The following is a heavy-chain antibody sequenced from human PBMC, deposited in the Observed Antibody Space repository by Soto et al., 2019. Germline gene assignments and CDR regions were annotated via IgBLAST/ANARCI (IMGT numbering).Heavy chain of an antibody. CDR2: ISWNSGSI. Sequence: HPGGSLRLSCAASGFTFDDYAMHWVRQAPGKGLEWVSGISWNSGSIGYADSVKGRFTISRDNAKNSLYLQMNSLRAEDTALYYCAKTDQPKGWDYYYYYGMDVWGQGTTVTVSS. J-gene: IGHJ6*02. D-gene: IGHD2-15*01. CDR3: AKTDQPKGWDYYYYYGMDV. V-gene: IGHV3-9*01. CDR1: GFTFDDYA.